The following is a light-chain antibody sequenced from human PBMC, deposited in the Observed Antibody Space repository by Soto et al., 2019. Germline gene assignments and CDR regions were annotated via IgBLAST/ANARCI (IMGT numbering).Light chain of an antibody. CDR1: SSNIGAGYD. CDR3: QSYDSSLSGYV. CDR2: GNS. Sequence: SVLTQPPSVSGAPGQRLTISCTVISSNIGAGYDVHWYQQLPGTAPKLLIYGNSNRPSGVPDRFSGSKSGTSASLAITGLQAEDEADYYCQSYDSSLSGYVFGTGTKVTVL. V-gene: IGLV1-40*01. J-gene: IGLJ1*01.